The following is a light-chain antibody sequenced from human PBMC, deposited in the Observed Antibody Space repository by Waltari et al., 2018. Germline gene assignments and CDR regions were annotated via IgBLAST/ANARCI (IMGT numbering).Light chain of an antibody. J-gene: IGLJ2*01. V-gene: IGLV2-11*01. CDR3: CSTAGKSNSVL. CDR1: TNDIGGYNF. Sequence: QSALTQPRSVSGSPGQSVTISCTGITNDIGGYNFVSWYQQYPGKAPKLIIYDVLKRPSVVPHRFSGSKSGNTASLLISGLQVEDEAAYFCCSTAGKSNSVLFGGGTELTVL. CDR2: DVL.